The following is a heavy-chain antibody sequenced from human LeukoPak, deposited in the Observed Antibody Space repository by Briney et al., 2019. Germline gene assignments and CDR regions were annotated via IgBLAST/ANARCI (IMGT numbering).Heavy chain of an antibody. V-gene: IGHV3-30*04. CDR2: ISDNGSKE. J-gene: IGHJ4*02. CDR3: AREPQWGNHFDS. D-gene: IGHD3-16*01. CDR1: GFTFGRYV. Sequence: PGKSLRLSCVGSGFTFGRYVMHWVRQAPGKGLEWVAVISDNGSKEYHADSVKGRFTISRDNSKSTLYLQMNNLRAEDTAVYRCAREPQWGNHFDSWGQGSLVTVSS.